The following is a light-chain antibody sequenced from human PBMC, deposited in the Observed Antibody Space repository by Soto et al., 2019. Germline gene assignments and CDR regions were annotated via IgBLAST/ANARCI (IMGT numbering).Light chain of an antibody. CDR1: SSDVGGYNY. Sequence: QSALTQPRSVSGSPGQSVIISCTGTSSDVGGYNYVSWYQQHPGKAPKVMIYDVSERPSGVPDRFSGSKSGNTASLNISGLQAEDEADYYCCSYAGSPRYVFGTGTKVTVL. CDR3: CSYAGSPRYV. CDR2: DVS. J-gene: IGLJ1*01. V-gene: IGLV2-11*01.